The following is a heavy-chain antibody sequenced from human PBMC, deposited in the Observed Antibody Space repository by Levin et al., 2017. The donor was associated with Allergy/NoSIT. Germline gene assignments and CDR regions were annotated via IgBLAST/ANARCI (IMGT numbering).Heavy chain of an antibody. D-gene: IGHD3-10*01. CDR3: ARVLASFGSGSYLPCY. CDR2: INSDGSST. V-gene: IGHV3-74*01. CDR1: GFTFSSYW. Sequence: PGGSLRLSCAASGFTFSSYWMHWVRQAPGRGLVWVSRINSDGSSTSYADSVKGRFTISRDNAKNTLYLQMNSLRAEDTAVYYCARVLASFGSGSYLPCYWGQGTLVTVSS. J-gene: IGHJ4*02.